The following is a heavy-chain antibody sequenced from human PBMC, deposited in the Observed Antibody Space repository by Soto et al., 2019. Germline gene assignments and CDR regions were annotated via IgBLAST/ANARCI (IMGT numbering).Heavy chain of an antibody. V-gene: IGHV4-61*01. CDR1: GGSVSSGSYY. D-gene: IGHD3-22*01. CDR3: ARDASDYYDSSGYYYPS. CDR2: IYYSGST. J-gene: IGHJ4*02. Sequence: SETLSLTCTVSGGSVSSGSYYWSWIRQPPGKGLEWIGYIYYSGSTNYNPSLKSRVTISVDTSKNQFSLKLSSVTAADTAVYYCARDASDYYDSSGYYYPSWGQGTLVTVSS.